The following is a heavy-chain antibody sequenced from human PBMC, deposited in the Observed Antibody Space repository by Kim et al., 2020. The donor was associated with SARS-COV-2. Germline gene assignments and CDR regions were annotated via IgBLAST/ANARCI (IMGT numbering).Heavy chain of an antibody. Sequence: GGSLRLSCAASGFTFSSYSMNWVRQAPGKGLEWVSSISSSSSYIYYADSVKGRFTISRDNAKNSLYLQMNSLRAEDTAVYYCARTDNTVVTYYFDYWGQGTLVTVSS. V-gene: IGHV3-21*01. J-gene: IGHJ4*02. D-gene: IGHD2-15*01. CDR3: ARTDNTVVTYYFDY. CDR2: ISSSSSYI. CDR1: GFTFSSYS.